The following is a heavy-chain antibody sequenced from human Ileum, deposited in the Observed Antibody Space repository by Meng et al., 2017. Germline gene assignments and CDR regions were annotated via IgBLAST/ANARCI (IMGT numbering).Heavy chain of an antibody. D-gene: IGHD2-2*01. CDR1: GYSFTNYG. V-gene: IGHV1-18*01. Sequence: QVHPVQSGPEVRNPGALVTVSCQASGYSFTNYGINWVRQEPGKGLEWMGWTSTYNSNRNYAQSLQGRVTMTTDTSTTTAYMELRSLTVDDTAVYYCARGRHCSSTTCDLSDSWGQGTLVTVSS. CDR3: ARGRHCSSTTCDLSDS. CDR2: TSTYNSNR. J-gene: IGHJ4*02.